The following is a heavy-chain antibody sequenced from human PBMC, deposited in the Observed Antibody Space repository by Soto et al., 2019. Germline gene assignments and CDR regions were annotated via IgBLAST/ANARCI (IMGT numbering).Heavy chain of an antibody. V-gene: IGHV3-48*01. D-gene: IGHD3-22*01. Sequence: PGESLKISCAASGFTFSGYIMNWVRQAPGKGLEWVSYISIISTTIYYADSVKGRFTISRDNSKNTLYLQMGSLRAEDMAVYYCAARPDSSGYYYGLDVWGQGTTVTVSS. CDR3: AARPDSSGYYYGLDV. CDR2: ISIISTTI. J-gene: IGHJ6*02. CDR1: GFTFSGYI.